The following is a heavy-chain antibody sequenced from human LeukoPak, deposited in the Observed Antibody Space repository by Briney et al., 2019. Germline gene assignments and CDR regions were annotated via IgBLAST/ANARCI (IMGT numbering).Heavy chain of an antibody. CDR2: MSYDVSIK. V-gene: IGHV3-30-3*01. J-gene: IGHJ2*01. CDR1: GFXFTNHA. Sequence: GGSLRLSCAASGFXFTNHAIHWVRQAPGKGLKWVAVMSYDVSIKHYADSVKGRFTISRDNSKNTLYLQMNSLRPEDTAVYYCARDKGIAVAIYWYFDLWGRGTLVSVSS. CDR3: ARDKGIAVAIYWYFDL. D-gene: IGHD6-19*01.